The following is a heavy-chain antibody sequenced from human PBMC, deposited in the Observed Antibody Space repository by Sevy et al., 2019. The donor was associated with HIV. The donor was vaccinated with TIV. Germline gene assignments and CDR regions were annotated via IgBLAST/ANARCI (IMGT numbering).Heavy chain of an antibody. Sequence: ASVKVSCKASGGTFSSYAISWVRQAPGQGLEWMGGIIPIFGTANYAQKFQGRVTITADKSTSTAYMELSSLRSEDTAVYYCARDMGINGRWLQETDAFDIWGQRTMVTVSS. CDR2: IIPIFGTA. J-gene: IGHJ3*02. V-gene: IGHV1-69*06. CDR3: ARDMGINGRWLQETDAFDI. CDR1: GGTFSSYA. D-gene: IGHD5-12*01.